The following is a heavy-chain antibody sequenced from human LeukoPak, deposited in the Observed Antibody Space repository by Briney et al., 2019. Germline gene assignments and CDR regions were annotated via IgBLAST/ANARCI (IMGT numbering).Heavy chain of an antibody. D-gene: IGHD3-3*01. CDR1: GYTFTSYD. J-gene: IGHJ4*02. CDR3: ARLTRYYDFWSGYYTRGTFDY. CDR2: MNPNSGNT. V-gene: IGHV1-8*01. Sequence: GASVKVSCKASGYTFTSYDINWVRQATGQGLEWMGWMNPNSGNTGYAQKFQGRVTMTRNTFISTAYMELSSLRSEDTAVYYCARLTRYYDFWSGYYTRGTFDYWGQGTLVTVSS.